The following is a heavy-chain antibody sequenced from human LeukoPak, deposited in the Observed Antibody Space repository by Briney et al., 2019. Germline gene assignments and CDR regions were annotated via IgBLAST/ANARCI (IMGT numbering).Heavy chain of an antibody. CDR2: ISAYNGNT. D-gene: IGHD5-24*01. CDR3: ARDGYNYPVYFQH. Sequence: ASVNVSCKASGYTFTSYGISWVRQAPGQGCEWVGWISAYNGNTNYAQKLQGRVTMTTDTSTSTAYMELRSLRSDDTAVYYCARDGYNYPVYFQHWGQGTLFTVSS. V-gene: IGHV1-18*01. J-gene: IGHJ1*01. CDR1: GYTFTSYG.